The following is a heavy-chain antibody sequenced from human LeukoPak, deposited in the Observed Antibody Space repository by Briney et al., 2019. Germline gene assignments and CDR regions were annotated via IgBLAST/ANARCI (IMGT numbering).Heavy chain of an antibody. CDR3: ARGPPVESAMVTITLRKNNYYYYGMDV. V-gene: IGHV1-18*01. J-gene: IGHJ6*02. D-gene: IGHD5-18*01. CDR1: GYTFTSYG. CDR2: ISAYNGNT. Sequence: ASVKVSCKASGYTFTSYGISWVRHAPGQGLEWMGWISAYNGNTNYAQKLQGRVTMTTDTSTSTAYMELRSLRSDDTAVYYCARGPPVESAMVTITLRKNNYYYYGMDVWGQGTTVTVSS.